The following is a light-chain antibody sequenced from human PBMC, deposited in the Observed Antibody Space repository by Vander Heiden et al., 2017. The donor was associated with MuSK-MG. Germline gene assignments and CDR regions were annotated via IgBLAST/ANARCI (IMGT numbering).Light chain of an antibody. CDR3: QSHDSSLSGSV. Sequence: QSVLTQPPSVSGAPGQRVTIPCSGTSSNIGAGYDVHWYQHLPGTAPKLLIYGNSNRPSGVPDRFSGSKSGTSGSLAIAGLQAEDEADYYCQSHDSSLSGSVFGGGTKLTVL. J-gene: IGLJ3*02. V-gene: IGLV1-40*01. CDR2: GNS. CDR1: SSNIGAGYD.